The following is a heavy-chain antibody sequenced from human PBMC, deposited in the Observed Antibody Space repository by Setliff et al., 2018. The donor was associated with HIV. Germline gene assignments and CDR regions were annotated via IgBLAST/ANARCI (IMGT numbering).Heavy chain of an antibody. CDR2: IYYSYSSGST. D-gene: IGHD3-22*01. CDR3: ARDYYYDSSGYRYFDY. J-gene: IGHJ4*02. CDR1: AGSISSSNYY. Sequence: PSETLSLTCTVSAGSISSSNYYWGWIRQPPGKGLEWIGSIYYSYSSGSTYYNPSLKSRVTISVDTSKNQFSLKLSSVTAADTAVYYCARDYYYDSSGYRYFDYWGQGTLVTVSS. V-gene: IGHV4-39*07.